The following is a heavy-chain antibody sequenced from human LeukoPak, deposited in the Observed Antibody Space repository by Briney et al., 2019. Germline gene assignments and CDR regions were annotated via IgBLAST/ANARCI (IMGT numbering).Heavy chain of an antibody. Sequence: GGSLRLSCAASGFTFSVAAMTWVRQAPGKGLEWVSLIGASGESTYYADSVKGRFTISRDNAKNSLYLQMNSLRAEDTAVYYCARGQGYSYGYGVWGQGTLVTVSS. CDR1: GFTFSVAA. CDR2: IGASGEST. J-gene: IGHJ4*02. CDR3: ARGQGYSYGYGV. D-gene: IGHD5-18*01. V-gene: IGHV3-23*01.